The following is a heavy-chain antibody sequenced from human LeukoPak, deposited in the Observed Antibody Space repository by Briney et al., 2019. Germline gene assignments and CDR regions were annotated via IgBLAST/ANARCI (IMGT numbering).Heavy chain of an antibody. CDR3: ARSSNSVDYYIDV. CDR2: IIPIIGKA. Sequence: GASVKVSCKASGYTFTSYAISWVRQAPGQGLEWMGWIIPIIGKANYAQKFQGRVTMTADESTSTAYMELRSLRSEDTAVYYCARSSNSVDYYIDVWGKGNTVTVSS. D-gene: IGHD2-2*01. V-gene: IGHV1-69*13. CDR1: GYTFTSYA. J-gene: IGHJ6*03.